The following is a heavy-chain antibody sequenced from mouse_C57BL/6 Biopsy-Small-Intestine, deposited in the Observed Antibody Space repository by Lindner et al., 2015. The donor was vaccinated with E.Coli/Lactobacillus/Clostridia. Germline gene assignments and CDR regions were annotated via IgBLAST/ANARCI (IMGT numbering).Heavy chain of an antibody. CDR2: ISSGSSTI. CDR3: ARRGADYYAMDY. CDR1: GFTFSDYG. J-gene: IGHJ4*01. Sequence: VQLQESGGGLVKPGGSLKLSCAASGFTFSDYGMHWVRQAPEKGLEWVAYISSGSSTIYYAATVKGRFTISRDNAKNTLFLQMTSLRSEDTAIYYCARRGADYYAMDYWGQGTSVTVSS. V-gene: IGHV5-17*01.